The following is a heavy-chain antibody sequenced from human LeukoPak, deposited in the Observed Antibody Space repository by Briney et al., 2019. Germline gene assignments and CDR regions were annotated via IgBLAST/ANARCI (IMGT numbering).Heavy chain of an antibody. CDR3: ARHGDFHDY. Sequence: PSETLSLTCTVSGGSISSYYWSWIRQPPGKGLEWIGYIYYSGSTNYNPSLKSLVTISVDTSKNQFSLKLSSVTAADTAVYYCARHGDFHDYWSQGTLVTVSS. J-gene: IGHJ4*02. D-gene: IGHD4-17*01. CDR2: IYYSGST. V-gene: IGHV4-59*08. CDR1: GGSISSYY.